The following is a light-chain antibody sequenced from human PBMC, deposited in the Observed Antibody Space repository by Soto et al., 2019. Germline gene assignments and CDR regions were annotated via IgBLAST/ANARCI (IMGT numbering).Light chain of an antibody. Sequence: QSALTQPASVSGSPGQSITLSCTGTSSDVGGYNYVSWYQQHPGKAPKLMIYDVSNRPSGVSNRFSGSKSGNTASLTISGLQTEDESDYYCSSYTGSSTYVFGTGTKLTVL. CDR1: SSDVGGYNY. CDR3: SSYTGSSTYV. V-gene: IGLV2-14*03. CDR2: DVS. J-gene: IGLJ1*01.